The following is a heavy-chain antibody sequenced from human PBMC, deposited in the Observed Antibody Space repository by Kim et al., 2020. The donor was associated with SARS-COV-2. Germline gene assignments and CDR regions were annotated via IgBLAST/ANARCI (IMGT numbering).Heavy chain of an antibody. CDR3: ARDLRGYSYGGYDSSGYYSKTSSNYFDY. J-gene: IGHJ4*02. V-gene: IGHV3-7*03. CDR2: IKQDGSEK. CDR1: GFTFSSYW. Sequence: GGSLRLSCAASGFTFSSYWMSWVRQAPGKGLEWVANIKQDGSEKYYVDSVKGRFTISRDNAKNSLYLQMNSLRAEDTAVYYCARDLRGYSYGGYDSSGYYSKTSSNYFDYWGQGTLVTVSS. D-gene: IGHD3-22*01.